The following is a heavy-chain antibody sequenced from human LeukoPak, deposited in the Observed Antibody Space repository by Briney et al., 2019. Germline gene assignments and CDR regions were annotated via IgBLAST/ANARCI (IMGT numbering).Heavy chain of an antibody. J-gene: IGHJ4*02. CDR2: IYYSGST. D-gene: IGHD3-10*01. CDR1: GGSISRSSSY. Sequence: SETLSLTCTVSGGSISRSSSYWGWIRQPPVKGLEWIGSIYYSGSTYYNPSLKSRVTISVDTSKDQFSLKLSSVTAAVTAEYYCARGKSTMVRGVIVYYFDYWGQGTLVTVSS. CDR3: ARGKSTMVRGVIVYYFDY. V-gene: IGHV4-39*07.